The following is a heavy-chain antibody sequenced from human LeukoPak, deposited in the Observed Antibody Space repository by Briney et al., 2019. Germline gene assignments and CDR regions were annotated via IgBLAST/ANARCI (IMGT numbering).Heavy chain of an antibody. Sequence: GASVKVSCKSSGGTFGNHVVSWVRQAPGQGLEWMGKATPLYETSAYAQKFQGRVTITANTSTTTVYMDRSGLTSEYTTIYYCLEGVVGYWGPGTLVIVSS. V-gene: IGHV1-69*06. CDR1: GGTFGNHV. CDR2: ATPLYETS. J-gene: IGHJ4*02. CDR3: LEGVVGY. D-gene: IGHD3-22*01.